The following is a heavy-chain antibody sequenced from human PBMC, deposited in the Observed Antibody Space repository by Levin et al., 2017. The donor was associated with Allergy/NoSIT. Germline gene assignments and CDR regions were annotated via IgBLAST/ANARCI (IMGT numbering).Heavy chain of an antibody. D-gene: IGHD5/OR15-5a*01. Sequence: GESLKISCVASGFTFSSYSMNWVRQAPGKGLEWISYIDSATTAIYYADSVKGRFTISRDNAQNSLYLQMNSLRDEDMAVYYCARDMYTTGWDYYYAMDVWGQGTSVTVSS. CDR1: GFTFSSYS. CDR3: ARDMYTTGWDYYYAMDV. J-gene: IGHJ6*02. V-gene: IGHV3-48*02. CDR2: IDSATTAI.